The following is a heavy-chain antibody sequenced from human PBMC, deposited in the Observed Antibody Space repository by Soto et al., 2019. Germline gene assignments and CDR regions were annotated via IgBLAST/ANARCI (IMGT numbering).Heavy chain of an antibody. J-gene: IGHJ6*02. V-gene: IGHV1-69*02. CDR1: GGTFSSYT. CDR2: IIPILGIA. D-gene: IGHD3-10*01. CDR3: ASITMVRGVIFAGMDV. Sequence: QVQLVQSGAEVKKPGSSVKVSCKASGGTFSSYTISWVRQAPGQGLEWMGRIIPILGIANYAQKFQGRVTITADNSTSTASMELSSLRAGDPAVYYCASITMVRGVIFAGMDVWGQGTTVTVS.